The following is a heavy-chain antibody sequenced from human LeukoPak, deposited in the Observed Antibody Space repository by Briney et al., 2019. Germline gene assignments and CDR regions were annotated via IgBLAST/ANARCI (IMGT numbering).Heavy chain of an antibody. J-gene: IGHJ6*03. V-gene: IGHV3-23*01. CDR3: ATDARSGWSHFYYMDV. Sequence: PGGSLRLSCAASGFTFSTYVMSWVRQAPGKGLQWVSSISDSGSSGYYADSVKGRFTISRDNSKNTLYLQMNSLRAEDRAVYYCATDARSGWSHFYYMDVWGKGTTVSVSS. CDR1: GFTFSTYV. D-gene: IGHD3-10*01. CDR2: ISDSGSSG.